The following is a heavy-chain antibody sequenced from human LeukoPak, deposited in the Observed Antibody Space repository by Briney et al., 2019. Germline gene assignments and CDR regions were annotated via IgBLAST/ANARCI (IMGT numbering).Heavy chain of an antibody. CDR2: IDPSDSYT. J-gene: IGHJ6*02. V-gene: IGHV5-10-1*01. Sequence: GESLKISCKGSGYSFTSYWISWVRQMPGKGLEWMGRIDPSDSYTNYSPSFQGHVTISADKSISTAYLQWSSLKASDTAMYYCARHAGFWNGGVYYYGMDVWGQGTTVTVSS. D-gene: IGHD3-3*01. CDR3: ARHAGFWNGGVYYYGMDV. CDR1: GYSFTSYW.